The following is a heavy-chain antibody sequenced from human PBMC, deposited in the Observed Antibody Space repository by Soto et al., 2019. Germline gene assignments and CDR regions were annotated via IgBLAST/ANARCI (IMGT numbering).Heavy chain of an antibody. Sequence: GGSLRLSCEASGFTFSDYYMSWIRQAPGKGLEWIAYSSNSGTLTKYADSVKGRFSISRDDAKNSLYLQINNLSGEDTATYFCARSGDNYNLLDYWGQGTPVTVSA. CDR3: ARSGDNYNLLDY. CDR1: GFTFSDYY. CDR2: SSNSGTLT. D-gene: IGHD1-1*01. V-gene: IGHV3-11*06. J-gene: IGHJ4*02.